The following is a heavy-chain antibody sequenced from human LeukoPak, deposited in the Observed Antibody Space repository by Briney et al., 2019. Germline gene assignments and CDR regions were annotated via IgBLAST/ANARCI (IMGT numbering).Heavy chain of an antibody. V-gene: IGHV4-59*01. CDR1: GDSIRNNY. Sequence: PSETLSLTCSVSGDSIRNNYWSWIRQPPGQGLEWIGYIYSSGSTTCNPSLKSRITISVDTSKNQFSLNLSSVTAADTAVYYCARRGGRTRGFWYFDLWGRGTLVTVSS. J-gene: IGHJ2*01. CDR3: ARRGGRTRGFWYFDL. D-gene: IGHD3-16*01. CDR2: IYSSGST.